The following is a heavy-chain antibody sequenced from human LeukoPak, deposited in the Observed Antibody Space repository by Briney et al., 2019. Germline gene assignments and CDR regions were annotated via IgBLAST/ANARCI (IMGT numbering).Heavy chain of an antibody. V-gene: IGHV4-59*08. J-gene: IGHJ4*02. D-gene: IGHD4-17*01. CDR2: IYYSGSI. CDR1: GGSLSNYY. Sequence: SETLSLTCTVSGGSLSNYYWSWIRQPPGKGLEWIGYIYYSGSINYNPSLKSRVTISVDMSKNQYSLLLSSVTAADTAVYYCARQSRDGDYIAKLFDYWGQGTLVTVSS. CDR3: ARQSRDGDYIAKLFDY.